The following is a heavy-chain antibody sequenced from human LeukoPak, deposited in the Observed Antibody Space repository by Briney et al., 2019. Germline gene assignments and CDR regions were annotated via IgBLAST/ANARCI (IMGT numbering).Heavy chain of an antibody. CDR2: ISGSGGST. J-gene: IGHJ4*02. CDR3: AKDGGGYPYYFDY. Sequence: PGGSLRLSCAASGFTFSSYAMSWVRQAPGKGLEWVSAISGSGGSTYYADSVKGRFTISRDNSKNTLYLQMNSLRAEDTAAYYCAKDGGGYPYYFDYWGQGTLVTVSS. CDR1: GFTFSSYA. V-gene: IGHV3-23*01. D-gene: IGHD3-22*01.